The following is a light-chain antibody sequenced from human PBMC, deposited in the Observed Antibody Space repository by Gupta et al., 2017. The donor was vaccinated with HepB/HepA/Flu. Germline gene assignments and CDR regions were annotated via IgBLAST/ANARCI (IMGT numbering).Light chain of an antibody. CDR2: MGS. CDR1: QSLLHRNEYNS. Sequence: DIVMTQSPLSLPVTPGEPASISCRSSQSLLHRNEYNSLDWYLQKAGQSPQLLIYMGSTRASGVPDRFSGSGSGTDFTLTISRVEAEDVGIYYCMQALQTPLTFGQGTRLEIK. J-gene: IGKJ5*01. CDR3: MQALQTPLT. V-gene: IGKV2-28*01.